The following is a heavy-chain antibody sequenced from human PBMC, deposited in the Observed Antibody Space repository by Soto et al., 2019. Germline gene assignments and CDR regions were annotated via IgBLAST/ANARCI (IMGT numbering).Heavy chain of an antibody. Sequence: EVQLVVSGGGLVQPGGSLRLSCAASGFTFSNTWMHWVRQAPGKGLVWVSHINSDGTTTTYADSVKGRFTISRDNAKNTVHLQMNSPRAEDTAVYYCATDGSYAQHVWGQGATVTVSS. CDR2: INSDGTTT. V-gene: IGHV3-74*01. J-gene: IGHJ6*02. D-gene: IGHD2-2*01. CDR3: ATDGSYAQHV. CDR1: GFTFSNTW.